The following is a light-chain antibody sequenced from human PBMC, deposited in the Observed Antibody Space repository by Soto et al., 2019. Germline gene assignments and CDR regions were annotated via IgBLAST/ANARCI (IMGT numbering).Light chain of an antibody. J-gene: IGKJ1*01. CDR3: QQYATSPRG. Sequence: DIVLTQSPGTVSLSPGERATLSCRACQSVSSNSLAWYQQKPGQAPRLLMYGASNRATGIPDRFSGSGSGTDFTLTISRLEAEDVAVYYCQQYATSPRGFGQGTKVEVK. V-gene: IGKV3-20*01. CDR2: GAS. CDR1: QSVSSNS.